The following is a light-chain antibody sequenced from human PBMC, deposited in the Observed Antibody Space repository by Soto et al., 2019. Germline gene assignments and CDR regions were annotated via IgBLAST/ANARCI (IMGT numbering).Light chain of an antibody. V-gene: IGKV1-5*03. CDR2: NAS. J-gene: IGKJ1*01. Sequence: DIQMTQSPSTLSASVGDRVTITCRASQSISSWLAWYQQKPGKAPKLLIYNASSLESGVPSRFSGSGSGTEFTHPSSSLQDEDVATYYCQQYNSYWTFGQGTKVEIK. CDR3: QQYNSYWT. CDR1: QSISSW.